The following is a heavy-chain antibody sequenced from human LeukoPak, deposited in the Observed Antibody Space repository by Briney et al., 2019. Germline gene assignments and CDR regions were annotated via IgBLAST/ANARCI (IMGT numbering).Heavy chain of an antibody. CDR1: GGSISSSSYY. D-gene: IGHD6-6*01. J-gene: IGHJ4*02. CDR3: ARNSALIAASPYFDY. Sequence: KPSETLSLTCTVSGGSISSSSYYWGWIRQPPGKGLEWIGSIYYSGSTYYNPSLKSRVTISVDTSKNQFSLKLSSVPAADRAVYYCARNSALIAASPYFDYWGQGTLVTVSS. V-gene: IGHV4-39*01. CDR2: IYYSGST.